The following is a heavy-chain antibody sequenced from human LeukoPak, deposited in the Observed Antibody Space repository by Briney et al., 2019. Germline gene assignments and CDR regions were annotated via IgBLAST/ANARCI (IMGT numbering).Heavy chain of an antibody. D-gene: IGHD3-22*01. Sequence: SETLSLTRTVSGGSISSYYWSWIRQPPGKGLEWIGYIYYSGSTNYNPSLKSRVTISVDTSKNQFSLKLSSVTAADTAVYYCARQFSYYDSSLDAFDIWGQGTMVTVSS. CDR2: IYYSGST. CDR1: GGSISSYY. V-gene: IGHV4-59*08. CDR3: ARQFSYYDSSLDAFDI. J-gene: IGHJ3*02.